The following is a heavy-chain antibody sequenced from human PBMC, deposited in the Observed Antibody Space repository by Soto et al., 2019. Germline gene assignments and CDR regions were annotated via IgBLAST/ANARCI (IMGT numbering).Heavy chain of an antibody. J-gene: IGHJ4*02. CDR2: ISYDGSNK. D-gene: IGHD2-2*02. CDR1: GFTFRTYG. CDR3: SQNSIPYVTVFDD. V-gene: IGHV3-30*03. Sequence: QVQLVETGGGVVQPGRSLRLSCAASGFTFRTYGMHWVRQAPGKGLEWVAVISYDGSNKYYADSVKGRFTISRDNSKNTLYLQLKGLRTEDTSVYYCSQNSIPYVTVFDDWCPVTLVTASS.